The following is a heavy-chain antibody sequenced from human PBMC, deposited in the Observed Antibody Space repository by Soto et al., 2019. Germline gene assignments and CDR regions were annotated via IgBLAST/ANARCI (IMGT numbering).Heavy chain of an antibody. V-gene: IGHV3-74*01. CDR3: ARLPSESDQY. CDR1: GFTFSSYG. D-gene: IGHD3-3*01. CDR2: ISTDASST. J-gene: IGHJ1*01. Sequence: EVQLVESGGGLVQPGGSLRLSCAASGFTFSSYGMHWVRQAPGKGLVWVSSISTDASSTSYADPVKGRFTISRDNAKNTLYLPMNSVGAEDTAVYYCARLPSESDQYWGQGKLVIVPP.